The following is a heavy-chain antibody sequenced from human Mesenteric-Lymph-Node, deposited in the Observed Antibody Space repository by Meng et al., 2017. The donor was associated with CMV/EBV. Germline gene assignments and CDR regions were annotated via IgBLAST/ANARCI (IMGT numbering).Heavy chain of an antibody. J-gene: IGHJ4*02. V-gene: IGHV3-30*02. CDR1: GFTFSSYG. D-gene: IGHD3-22*01. CDR3: AKEMNVYYDSSGYYLPLGY. CDR2: IWYDGSNK. Sequence: GSLKISCAASGFTFSSYGMHWVRQAPGKGLEWVAVIWYDGSNKYYADSVKGRFTISRDNSKNTLYLQMNSLRAEDTAVYYCAKEMNVYYDSSGYYLPLGYWGQGTLVTVSS.